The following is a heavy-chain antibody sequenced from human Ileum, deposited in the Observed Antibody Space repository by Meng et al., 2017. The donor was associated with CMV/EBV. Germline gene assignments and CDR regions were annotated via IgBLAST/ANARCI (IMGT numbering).Heavy chain of an antibody. V-gene: IGHV3-74*01. CDR2: INGGGSST. J-gene: IGHJ3*02. CDR3: ARESQGGYSDAFDI. Sequence: GESLKISCAASRLTINNYWMHWVRQGPGKGLEWVSRINGGGSSTNYADSVKGRFTISRDNSKNTLYLQMNSLRAEDTAVYYCARESQGGYSDAFDIWGQGTMVTVSS. CDR1: RLTINNYW. D-gene: IGHD6-13*01.